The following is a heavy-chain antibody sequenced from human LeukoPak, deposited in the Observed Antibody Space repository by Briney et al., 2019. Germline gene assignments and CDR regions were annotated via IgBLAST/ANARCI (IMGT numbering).Heavy chain of an antibody. V-gene: IGHV3-74*01. D-gene: IGHD4-17*01. CDR1: GFTFSSYW. Sequence: GGSLRLSCAASGFTFSSYWMHWVRQAPGKGLVWVSRINSDGSSTSYADSVKGQFTISRDNSKNTLYLQMNSLRAEDTAVYYCAKDHTDYGDYVFDYWGQGTLVTVSS. J-gene: IGHJ4*02. CDR2: INSDGSST. CDR3: AKDHTDYGDYVFDY.